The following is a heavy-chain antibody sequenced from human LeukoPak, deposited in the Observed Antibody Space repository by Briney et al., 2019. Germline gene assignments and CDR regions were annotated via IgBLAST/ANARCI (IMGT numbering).Heavy chain of an antibody. Sequence: GGSLRLSCAASGFTFDDYGMSWVRHAPGKGLEWVSGINWNGGSTGYADSVKGRFTISRDNAKNSLHLQMNSLRAEDTALYYCASSLERPFSDYWGQGTLVTVSS. CDR3: ASSLERPFSDY. D-gene: IGHD1-1*01. CDR1: GFTFDDYG. V-gene: IGHV3-20*04. CDR2: INWNGGST. J-gene: IGHJ4*02.